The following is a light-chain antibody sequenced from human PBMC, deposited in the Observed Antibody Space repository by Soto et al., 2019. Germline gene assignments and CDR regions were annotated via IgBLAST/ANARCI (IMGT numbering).Light chain of an antibody. V-gene: IGLV2-14*01. CDR2: DVN. CDR3: SSYTSSGTVV. Sequence: QSALTQPASVSGSPGQSITISCTGTSSDVDGYNFVSWFQQHPGKAPKLLIYDVNSRPSGVSDRFSGSKSGNTASLTISGLQAEDEADYYCSSYTSSGTVVFGGGTKVTVL. CDR1: SSDVDGYNF. J-gene: IGLJ2*01.